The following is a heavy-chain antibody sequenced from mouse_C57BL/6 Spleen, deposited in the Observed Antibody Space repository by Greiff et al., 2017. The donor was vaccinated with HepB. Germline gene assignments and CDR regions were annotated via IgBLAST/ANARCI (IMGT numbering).Heavy chain of an antibody. V-gene: IGHV1-69*01. J-gene: IGHJ3*01. CDR3: ARRGGNWFAY. D-gene: IGHD2-1*01. Sequence: QVQLQQPGAELVMPGASVKLSCKASGYTFTSYWMHWVKQRPGQGLEWIGEIDPSDSYTNYNPKFKGKSTLTVDKSSSTAYMQLSSLTSEDSAVYYCARRGGNWFAYWGQGTLVTVSA. CDR2: IDPSDSYT. CDR1: GYTFTSYW.